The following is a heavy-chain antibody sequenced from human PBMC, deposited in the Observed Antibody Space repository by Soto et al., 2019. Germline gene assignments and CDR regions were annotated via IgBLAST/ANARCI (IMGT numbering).Heavy chain of an antibody. CDR1: RGSVSGRAYY. V-gene: IGHV4-61*08. Sequence: NPSETLSLTCTVSRGSVSGRAYYWSWIRQSPGKGLEWIGYIFHSGSTKYNPSLKSRATISVDTSTNQFSLKLTSVTAADTAVYYCAREFNYDYCNGYSSQGYFDNWGQGTQVTVSS. CDR2: IFHSGST. J-gene: IGHJ4*02. CDR3: AREFNYDYCNGYSSQGYFDN. D-gene: IGHD3-3*01.